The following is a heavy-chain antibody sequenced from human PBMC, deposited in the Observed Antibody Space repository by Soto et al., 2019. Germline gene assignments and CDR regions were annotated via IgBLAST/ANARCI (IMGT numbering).Heavy chain of an antibody. V-gene: IGHV1-46*01. J-gene: IGHJ4*02. Sequence: ASVKVSCKASGYTFTSYYMHWVRQAPGQGLEWMGIINPSGGSTSYAQKFQGRVTLTVDTSKNQFSLKLTSVTAADTAVYFCARGPGAGHEFLYWGQGALVTVSS. D-gene: IGHD3-10*01. CDR1: GYTFTSYY. CDR3: ARGPGAGHEFLY. CDR2: INPSGGST.